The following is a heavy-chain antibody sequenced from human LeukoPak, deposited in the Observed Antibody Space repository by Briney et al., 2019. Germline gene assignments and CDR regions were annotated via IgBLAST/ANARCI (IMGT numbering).Heavy chain of an antibody. J-gene: IGHJ4*02. CDR1: GFTVSSNY. CDR2: IYSGGST. CDR3: ASNYGGNSISRTFDY. Sequence: GGSLRLSCAASGFTVSSNYMSWVRQAPGKGLEWVSVIYSGGSTYYVDSVKGRFTISRDNSKNTLYLQMNSLRAEDTAVYYCASNYGGNSISRTFDYWGQGTLVTVSS. D-gene: IGHD4-23*01. V-gene: IGHV3-66*01.